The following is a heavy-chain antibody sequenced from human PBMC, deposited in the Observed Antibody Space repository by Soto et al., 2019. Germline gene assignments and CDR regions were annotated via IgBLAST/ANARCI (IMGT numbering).Heavy chain of an antibody. CDR3: ARATGYSGSFFYGMDF. D-gene: IGHD6-13*01. CDR2: INPNSGGT. V-gene: IGHV1-2*02. J-gene: IGHJ6*02. Sequence: ASVKVSCKASGYTFTGYYMHWVRQAPGQGLEWMGWINPNSGGTDYAQKFQGRVTMARDTSTTTASMELSSLTSDDTAVYYCARATGYSGSFFYGMDFWGQGTTVTVSS. CDR1: GYTFTGYY.